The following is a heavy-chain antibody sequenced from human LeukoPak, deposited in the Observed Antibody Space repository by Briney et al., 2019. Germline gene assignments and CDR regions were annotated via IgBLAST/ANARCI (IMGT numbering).Heavy chain of an antibody. Sequence: PSETLSLTCTVSGGSISSGDYYWSWIRQPPGKGLEWIGYIYYSGSTNYNPSLKSRVTISVDTSKNQFSLKLSSVTAADTAVYYCASSRSGGFWSGYSSYNWFDPWGQGTLVTVSS. V-gene: IGHV4-61*08. D-gene: IGHD3-3*01. J-gene: IGHJ5*02. CDR2: IYYSGST. CDR1: GGSISSGDYY. CDR3: ASSRSGGFWSGYSSYNWFDP.